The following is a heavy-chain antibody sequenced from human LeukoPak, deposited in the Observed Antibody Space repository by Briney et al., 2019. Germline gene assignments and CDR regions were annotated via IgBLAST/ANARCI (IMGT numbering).Heavy chain of an antibody. CDR1: GFTFSDFY. J-gene: IGHJ4*02. V-gene: IGHV3-11*06. CDR3: ARDTYSRWQTDC. D-gene: IGHD4-23*01. CDR2: ISSSCSHT. Sequence: GGSLRLSCAASGFTFSDFYMIWIRQAPGKGLEWISYISSSCSHTNYADSVKGRFTISRDNAKNSLYLQMNSLRAEDTALYYCARDTYSRWQTDCWGQGTLVTVSS.